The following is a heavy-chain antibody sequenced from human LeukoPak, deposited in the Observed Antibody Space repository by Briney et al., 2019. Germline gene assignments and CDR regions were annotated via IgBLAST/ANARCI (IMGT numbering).Heavy chain of an antibody. V-gene: IGHV4-59*01. D-gene: IGHD3-10*01. CDR2: IYSSGLT. J-gene: IGHJ4*02. CDR1: VGSISGNY. Sequence: SETLSLTCTVSVGSISGNYWSWIRQPPGKGLEWIGYIYSSGLTNYNPSLKSRVTISLDTPKNQFSLNLNSITAADTAVYYCARTNHSGSLDCWGQGTLVTVSS. CDR3: ARTNHSGSLDC.